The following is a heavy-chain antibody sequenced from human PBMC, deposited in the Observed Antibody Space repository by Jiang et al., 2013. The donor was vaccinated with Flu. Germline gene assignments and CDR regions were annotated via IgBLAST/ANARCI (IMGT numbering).Heavy chain of an antibody. CDR2: IYYSGST. Sequence: GLVKPSETLSLTCTVSGGSISSYYWSWIRQPPGKGLEWIGYIYYSGSTNYNPSLKSRVTISVDTSKNQFSLKLSSVTAADTAVYYCARALGAVAAEPFDYWGQGTLVTVSS. D-gene: IGHD6-19*01. CDR1: GGSISSYY. J-gene: IGHJ4*02. CDR3: ARALGAVAAEPFDY. V-gene: IGHV4-59*12.